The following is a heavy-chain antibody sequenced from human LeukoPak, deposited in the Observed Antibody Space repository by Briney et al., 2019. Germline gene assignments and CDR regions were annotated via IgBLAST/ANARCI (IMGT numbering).Heavy chain of an antibody. CDR1: GGSISSYY. J-gene: IGHJ4*02. V-gene: IGHV4-59*08. CDR2: IYYSGST. D-gene: IGHD6-13*01. Sequence: PSETLSLTCTVSGGSISSYYWSWIRQPPGKGLEWIGYIYYSGSTNYNPSLKSRVAISVDTSKNQFSLKLSSVTAADTAVYYCARHVQQLYFDYWGQGTLVTVSS. CDR3: ARHVQQLYFDY.